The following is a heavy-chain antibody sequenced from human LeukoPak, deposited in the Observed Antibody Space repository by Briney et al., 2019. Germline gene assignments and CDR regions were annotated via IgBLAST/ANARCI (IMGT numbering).Heavy chain of an antibody. CDR2: IYHSGST. D-gene: IGHD2-21*01. V-gene: IGHV4-38-2*01. J-gene: IGHJ6*03. CDR3: ARHIRSFYYYYYMDV. Sequence: SETLSLTCAVYGYSISSGYYWGWIRQPPGKGLEWIGSIYHSGSTYYNPSLKSRVTISVDTSKNQFSLKLSSVTAADTAVYYCARHIRSFYYYYYMDVWGKGTTVTVSS. CDR1: GYSISSGYY.